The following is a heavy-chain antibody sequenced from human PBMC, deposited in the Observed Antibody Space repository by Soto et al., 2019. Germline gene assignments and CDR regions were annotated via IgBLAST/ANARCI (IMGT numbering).Heavy chain of an antibody. CDR2: IYYSGST. CDR1: GGTISSYY. J-gene: IGHJ5*02. Sequence: PSETLSLTCTVSGGTISSYYGSWIRKPPGKGLEWIGYIYYSGSTNYNPSLKSRVTISVDTSKTQFSLKLSSVTAEDPAVYYCARHRYWLAPWGKGTLVPVSP. CDR3: ARHRYWLAP. D-gene: IGHD1-20*01. V-gene: IGHV4-59*08.